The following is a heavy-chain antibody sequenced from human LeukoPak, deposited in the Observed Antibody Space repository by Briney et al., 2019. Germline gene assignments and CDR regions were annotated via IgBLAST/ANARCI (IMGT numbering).Heavy chain of an antibody. CDR3: ARGSLKFGLKKVFDY. CDR2: INHSGST. Sequence: SETLSLTCAVHGGSFSGYYWSWIRQPPGKGLEWIGEINHSGSTNYNPSLKSRVTISVDTSKNQFSLKLSSVTAADTAVYYCARGSLKFGLKKVFDYWGQGTLVTVSS. CDR1: GGSFSGYY. V-gene: IGHV4-34*01. J-gene: IGHJ4*02. D-gene: IGHD3/OR15-3a*01.